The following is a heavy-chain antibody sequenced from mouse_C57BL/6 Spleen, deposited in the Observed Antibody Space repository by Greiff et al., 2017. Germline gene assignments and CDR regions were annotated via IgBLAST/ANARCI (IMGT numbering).Heavy chain of an antibody. V-gene: IGHV5-9*01. J-gene: IGHJ1*03. D-gene: IGHD1-1*01. CDR1: GFTFSSYT. CDR3: ARQRHPFITTVVATNWYFDV. CDR2: ISGGGGNT. Sequence: EVKLVESGGGLVKPGGSLKLSCAASGFTFSSYTMSWVRQTPEKRLEWVATISGGGGNTYYPDSVKGRFTISRDNAKNTLYLQMSSLRSEDTALYYCARQRHPFITTVVATNWYFDVWGTGTTVTVSS.